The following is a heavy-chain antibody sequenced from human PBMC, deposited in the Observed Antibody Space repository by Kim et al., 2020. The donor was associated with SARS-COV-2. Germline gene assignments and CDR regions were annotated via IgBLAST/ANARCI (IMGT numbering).Heavy chain of an antibody. CDR2: ISWNSGSI. J-gene: IGHJ3*02. CDR3: ASARLGYCSSTSCYGDAFDI. V-gene: IGHV3-9*01. D-gene: IGHD2-2*01. Sequence: GGSLRLSCAASGFTFDDYAMHWVRQAPGKGLEWVSGISWNSGSIGYADSVKGRFTISRDNAKNSLYLQMNSLRAEDTALYYCASARLGYCSSTSCYGDAFDIWGQGTMVTVSS. CDR1: GFTFDDYA.